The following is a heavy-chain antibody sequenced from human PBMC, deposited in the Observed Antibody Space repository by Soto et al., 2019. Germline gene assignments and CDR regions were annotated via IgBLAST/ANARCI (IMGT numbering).Heavy chain of an antibody. CDR1: GFTFDDYA. J-gene: IGHJ5*02. Sequence: EVQLVESGGGLVQPGRSLRLSCAASGFTFDDYAMHWVRQAPGKGLEWISGISWDSGTLGYADSVKGRFIISRDDAKNSLYLQMNSLRVEDTALYYCAQGRYPTMARPLDQWGQGTLVTVSS. V-gene: IGHV3-9*01. CDR2: ISWDSGTL. D-gene: IGHD1-1*01. CDR3: AQGRYPTMARPLDQ.